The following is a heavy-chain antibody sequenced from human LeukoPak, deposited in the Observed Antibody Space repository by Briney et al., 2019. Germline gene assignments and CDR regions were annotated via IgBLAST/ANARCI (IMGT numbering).Heavy chain of an antibody. CDR2: IIPIFGTA. CDR1: GGTFSSYA. Sequence: SVNVSCKASGGTFSSYAISWVRQAPAQGLEWMGGIIPIFGTANYAQKFQGRVTITADESTSTAYMELSSLRSEDTAVYYCARDIWESGYAPKGAYYYYMDVWGKGTTVTVSS. D-gene: IGHD5-12*01. J-gene: IGHJ6*03. V-gene: IGHV1-69*13. CDR3: ARDIWESGYAPKGAYYYYMDV.